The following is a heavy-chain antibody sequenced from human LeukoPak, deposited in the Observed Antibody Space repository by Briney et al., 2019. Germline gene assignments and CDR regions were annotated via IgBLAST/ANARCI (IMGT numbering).Heavy chain of an antibody. CDR2: IYYSGST. CDR3: AVDTAMVANFDY. D-gene: IGHD5-18*01. CDR1: GGSISSSSYY. J-gene: IGHJ4*02. V-gene: IGHV4-39*01. Sequence: SETLSLTCTVSGGSISSSSYYWGWIRQPPGKGLEWIGSIYYSGSTHYNPSLKSRVTISVDTSKNQFSLKLSSVTAADTAVYYCAVDTAMVANFDYWGQGTLVTVSS.